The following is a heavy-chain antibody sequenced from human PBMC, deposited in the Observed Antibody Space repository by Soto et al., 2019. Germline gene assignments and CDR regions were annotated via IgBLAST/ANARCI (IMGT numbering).Heavy chain of an antibody. J-gene: IGHJ3*02. CDR2: VPYDGSKK. CDR1: GLTLSTSS. V-gene: IGHV3-30*18. Sequence: GGSLRLSCAASGLTLSTSSMNWVRQAPGKGLEWVAVVPYDGSKKYYADSVKGRFTISRDNSKNTLYLQMNSLRAEDTAVYYCAKAHDSSGYWSPFDIWGQGTMVTVSS. CDR3: AKAHDSSGYWSPFDI. D-gene: IGHD3-22*01.